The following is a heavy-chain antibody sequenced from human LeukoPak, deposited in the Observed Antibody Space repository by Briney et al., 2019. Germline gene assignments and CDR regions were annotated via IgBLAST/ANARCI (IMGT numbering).Heavy chain of an antibody. J-gene: IGHJ4*02. Sequence: GASVKVSCKASGYTFTSYYMHWVRQAPGQGLEWMGIINPSGGSTSYAQKFQGRVTMTRDTSTSTVYMELSSLRSEDTAVYYCARGLREMATIYPTYYFDYWGQGTLVTVSS. D-gene: IGHD5-12*01. CDR3: ARGLREMATIYPTYYFDY. V-gene: IGHV1-46*01. CDR1: GYTFTSYY. CDR2: INPSGGST.